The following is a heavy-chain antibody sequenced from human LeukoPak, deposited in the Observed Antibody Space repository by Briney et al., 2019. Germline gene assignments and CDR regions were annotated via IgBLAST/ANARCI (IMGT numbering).Heavy chain of an antibody. D-gene: IGHD5-24*01. Sequence: PSETLSLTCTVSGGSISSSSYYWSWIRQPAGKGLEWIGRIYTSGSTNYNPSLKSRVTMSVDTSKNQFSLKLSSVTAADTAVYYCAREGEEDGYNLYYFDYWGQGTLVTVSS. J-gene: IGHJ4*02. CDR3: AREGEEDGYNLYYFDY. CDR2: IYTSGST. V-gene: IGHV4-61*02. CDR1: GGSISSSSYY.